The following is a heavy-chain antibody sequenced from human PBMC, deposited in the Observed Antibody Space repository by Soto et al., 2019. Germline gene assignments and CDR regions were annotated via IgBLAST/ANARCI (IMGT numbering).Heavy chain of an antibody. J-gene: IGHJ4*02. D-gene: IGHD6-19*01. CDR3: ARSGAGSGWL. Sequence: QVQLQESGPGLVEPPETLSLTCTVSGDSVSSGRYYWSWSRQPPGKGLEWIGYIYNSGSTNYKSSLKSRITISVDKSKNQFSLKLTSVTAADTAVYYCARSGAGSGWLGGQGTLVTVSS. V-gene: IGHV4-61*01. CDR2: IYNSGST. CDR1: GDSVSSGRYY.